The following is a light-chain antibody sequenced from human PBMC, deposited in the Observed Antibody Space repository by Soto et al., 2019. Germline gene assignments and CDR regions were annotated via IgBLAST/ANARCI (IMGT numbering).Light chain of an antibody. V-gene: IGLV1-40*01. J-gene: IGLJ2*01. Sequence: QSVLTQPPSVSGAPGQRVTISCTGSSSNIGAGYDVHWYQQLPGTAPKLLIYDNSTRPSGVPDRFSGYKSGTSASLDITGLQAEDEADYYCQSYDSSLRGVFGGGTQLTVL. CDR1: SSNIGAGYD. CDR2: DNS. CDR3: QSYDSSLRGV.